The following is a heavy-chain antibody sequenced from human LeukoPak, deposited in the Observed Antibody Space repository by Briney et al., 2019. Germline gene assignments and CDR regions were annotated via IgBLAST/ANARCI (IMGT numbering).Heavy chain of an antibody. V-gene: IGHV3-23*01. D-gene: IGHD3-9*01. CDR2: ISGSGGST. J-gene: IGHJ6*02. CDR3: AKGDILTMYYYYGMDV. CDR1: GFTFSSYA. Sequence: PGGSLRLSCAASGFTFSSYAMSWVRQAPGKGLEWVSAISGSGGSTYYADSVKGRFTISRDNSKSTLYLQMNSLRAEDTAVYYCAKGDILTMYYYYGMDVWGQGTTVTVSS.